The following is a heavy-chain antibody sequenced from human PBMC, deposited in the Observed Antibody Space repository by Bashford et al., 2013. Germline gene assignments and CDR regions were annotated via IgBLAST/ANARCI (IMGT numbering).Heavy chain of an antibody. J-gene: IGHJ6*02. CDR3: ARGVLVSKRRAPRGGMDV. D-gene: IGHD3-16*01. V-gene: IGHV1-18*04. Sequence: ASVKVSCKASGYTFTSYAITWVRRAPGQGLEWMGWIDTYNGDIQSAQKFQGRVTMTTDTSTGTAYMELRSLTSDDRAVYFCARGVLVSKRRAPRGGMDVWGQGTTVTVSS. CDR1: GYTFTSYA. CDR2: IDTYNGDI.